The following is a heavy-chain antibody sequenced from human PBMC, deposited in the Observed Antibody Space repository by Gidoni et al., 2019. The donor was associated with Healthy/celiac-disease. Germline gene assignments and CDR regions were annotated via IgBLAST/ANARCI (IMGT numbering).Heavy chain of an antibody. J-gene: IGHJ4*02. CDR2: ISYDGSNK. V-gene: IGHV3-30-3*01. Sequence: QVQLVESGGGVVQPGRSLRLSCAASGFPFSSYAMYWVRQAPGKGLEWVAVISYDGSNKYYADSVKGRFTISRDNSKNTLYLQMNSLRAEDTAVYYCASTEKKGEDFWSGYYNYWGQGTLVTVSS. D-gene: IGHD3-3*01. CDR3: ASTEKKGEDFWSGYYNY. CDR1: GFPFSSYA.